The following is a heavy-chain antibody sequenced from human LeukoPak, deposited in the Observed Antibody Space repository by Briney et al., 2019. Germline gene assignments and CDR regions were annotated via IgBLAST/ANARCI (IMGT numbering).Heavy chain of an antibody. J-gene: IGHJ5*02. CDR1: GGSFSGYY. CDR2: INHSGST. V-gene: IGHV4-34*01. CDR3: ARGPYSSSWYHHVGNWLDP. Sequence: PSETLSLTCAVYGGSFSGYYWSWIRQPPGKGLEWIGEINHSGSTNYNPSLKSRVTISVDTSKNQFSLKLSSVTAADTAVYYCARGPYSSSWYHHVGNWLDPWGQGTLVTVSS. D-gene: IGHD6-13*01.